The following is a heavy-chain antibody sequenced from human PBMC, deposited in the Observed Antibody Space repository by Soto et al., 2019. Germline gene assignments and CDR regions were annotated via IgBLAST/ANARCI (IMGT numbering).Heavy chain of an antibody. CDR2: ISHDGSNK. CDR3: AKLTDSYYESCASPNDGSDI. CDR1: GFTFSIYG. D-gene: IGHD3-16*01. V-gene: IGHV3-30*18. Sequence: GGSLRLSCAASGFTFSIYGMHWVRQAPGKGLEWVAVISHDGSNKYYADSVKGRFTLSRDNAKTTLYLQMNSLRAEDTAVYYCAKLTDSYYESCASPNDGSDIWGQGTMVTVSS. J-gene: IGHJ3*02.